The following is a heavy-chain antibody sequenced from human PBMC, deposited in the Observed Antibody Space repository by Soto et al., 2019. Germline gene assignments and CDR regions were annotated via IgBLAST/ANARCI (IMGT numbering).Heavy chain of an antibody. J-gene: IGHJ3*01. V-gene: IGHV1-2*04. Sequence: QVQLVQSGAEVKKPGTSVKVSCKTSGYTFTAFYIHWVRQAPGQGLEWLGWINPNAGDSKSPQRFHGSVTLARETSINTAYLELTGLTSADAAVYFCARSAFGVTQGIGRAFDVWGPGTIVDVS. D-gene: IGHD3-3*01. CDR2: INPNAGDS. CDR1: GYTFTAFY. CDR3: ARSAFGVTQGIGRAFDV.